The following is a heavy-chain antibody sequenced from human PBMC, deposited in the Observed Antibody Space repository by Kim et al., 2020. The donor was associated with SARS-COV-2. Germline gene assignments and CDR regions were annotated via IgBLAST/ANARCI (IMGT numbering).Heavy chain of an antibody. J-gene: IGHJ4*02. D-gene: IGHD3-22*01. CDR3: ARDRSVYYDSSGYFGY. Sequence: SGKGRFTIDRDNSKNTMYLKMNRLRAEDTAVYYCARDRSVYYDSSGYFGYWGQGTLVTVSS. V-gene: IGHV3-66*01.